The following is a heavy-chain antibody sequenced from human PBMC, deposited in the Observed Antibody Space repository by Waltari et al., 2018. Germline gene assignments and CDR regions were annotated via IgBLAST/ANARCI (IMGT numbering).Heavy chain of an antibody. D-gene: IGHD6-6*01. Sequence: QVQLVESGGGVVQPGRSLRLSCAASGFTFSSYGMHWVRQAPGKGLEWVAVISYDGSNKYYADSVKGRFTISRDNSKNTLYLQMNSLRAEDTAVYYCAKDLSEYSSSASMDVWGQGTTVTVSS. V-gene: IGHV3-30*18. J-gene: IGHJ6*02. CDR3: AKDLSEYSSSASMDV. CDR2: ISYDGSNK. CDR1: GFTFSSYG.